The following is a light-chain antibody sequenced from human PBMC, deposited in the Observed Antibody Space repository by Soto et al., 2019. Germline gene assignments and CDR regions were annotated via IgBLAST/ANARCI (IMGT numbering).Light chain of an antibody. CDR1: TSDVGGYNY. V-gene: IGLV2-14*03. CDR2: DVS. J-gene: IGLJ1*01. CDR3: SSCTSGSTYV. Sequence: QSVLTQPASVTGSPGQSITISCTGTTSDVGGYNYVSWYQHHPGKAPKLMIYDVSNRPSGVSSRFSGSKSGNTASLTISGLQVEDEADYYCSSCTSGSTYVFGTGTNLTVL.